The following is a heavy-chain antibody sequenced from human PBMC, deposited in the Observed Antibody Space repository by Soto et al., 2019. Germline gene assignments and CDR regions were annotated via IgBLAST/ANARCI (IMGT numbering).Heavy chain of an antibody. J-gene: IGHJ4*02. D-gene: IGHD4-17*01. CDR3: ARRYGPGFDY. V-gene: IGHV4-34*01. Sequence: PSETLSLTCAFYGGSFGGYSWSWIRQPPGKGLEWIGEINHSGSTNYNPSLKSRVTISVDTSKNQFSLKLSSVTAADTAVYYCARRYGPGFDYWGQGTLVTVSS. CDR1: GGSFGGYS. CDR2: INHSGST.